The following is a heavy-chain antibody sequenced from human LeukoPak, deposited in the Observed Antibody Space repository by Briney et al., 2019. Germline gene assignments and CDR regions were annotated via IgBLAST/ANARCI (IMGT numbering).Heavy chain of an antibody. J-gene: IGHJ4*02. D-gene: IGHD3-22*01. V-gene: IGHV3-11*06. Sequence: GGSLRLSCAASGFTFSDYYMSWIRQAPGKGLEWVSYISSSSSYTNYADSVKGRFTISRDNAKNSLYLQMNSLRAEDTAVCYCARDISGYYYNSLDYWGQGTLVTVSS. CDR2: ISSSSSYT. CDR1: GFTFSDYY. CDR3: ARDISGYYYNSLDY.